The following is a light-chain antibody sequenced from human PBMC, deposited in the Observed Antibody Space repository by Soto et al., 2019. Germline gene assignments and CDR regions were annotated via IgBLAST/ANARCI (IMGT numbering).Light chain of an antibody. V-gene: IGKV3-15*01. Sequence: EIVMTQSPAPLSVSPGERATLSCRASQSVSSDLVLYRQKPGQAHRLLIYGASTRATVIPARFIGSGSGTEFTLTIRSLQSEDFAVYYCQQYNNWPPWTFGQGPKVEIK. J-gene: IGKJ1*01. CDR1: QSVSSD. CDR3: QQYNNWPPWT. CDR2: GAS.